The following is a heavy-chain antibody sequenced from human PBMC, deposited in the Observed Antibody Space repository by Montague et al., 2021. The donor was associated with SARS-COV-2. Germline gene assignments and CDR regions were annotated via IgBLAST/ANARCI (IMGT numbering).Heavy chain of an antibody. Sequence: SETLSLTCAVSGGSLSSYYWWWIRQSPPRGLEWIGEINTSGGSNYNPSLTSRVPLSADEAQNQLSLRMTSLTAADSGVYYCVRGRYLLLWSEETDGMDVWGQGTTVTVSS. CDR2: INTSGGS. V-gene: IGHV4-34*01. J-gene: IGHJ6*02. CDR1: GGSLSSYY. CDR3: VRGRYLLLWSEETDGMDV. D-gene: IGHD2-21*01.